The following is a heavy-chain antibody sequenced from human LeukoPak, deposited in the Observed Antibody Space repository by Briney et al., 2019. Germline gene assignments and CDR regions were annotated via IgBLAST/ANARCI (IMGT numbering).Heavy chain of an antibody. CDR3: ATRNAYCSGGSCYGVYYYYYMDV. Sequence: SVKVSCKASGGTFSSYAISWVRQAPGQGLEWMGGIIPIFGTANYAQKFQGRVTITADKSTSTAYVELSSLRSEDTAVYYCATRNAYCSGGSCYGVYYYYYMDVWGKGTTVTVSS. CDR2: IIPIFGTA. D-gene: IGHD2-15*01. CDR1: GGTFSSYA. V-gene: IGHV1-69*06. J-gene: IGHJ6*03.